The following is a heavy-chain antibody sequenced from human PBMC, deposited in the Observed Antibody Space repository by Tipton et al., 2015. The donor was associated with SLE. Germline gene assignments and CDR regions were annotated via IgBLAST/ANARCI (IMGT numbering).Heavy chain of an antibody. V-gene: IGHV4-4*07. CDR3: AREVVTATRLNYYYYMDV. D-gene: IGHD6-6*01. CDR2: IFSRGST. CDR1: GGSISSYY. Sequence: TLSLTCTVSGGSISSYYWSWIRQPPGEGLEWIGRIFSRGSTNNNPSLKSRVTMSLDTSKNQFSLKLNSVTAADTAVYYCAREVVTATRLNYYYYMDVWGKGTTVTISS. J-gene: IGHJ6*03.